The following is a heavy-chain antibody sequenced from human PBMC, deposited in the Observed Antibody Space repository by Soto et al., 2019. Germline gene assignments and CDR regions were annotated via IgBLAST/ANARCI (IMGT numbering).Heavy chain of an antibody. V-gene: IGHV3-30-3*01. J-gene: IGHJ5*02. CDR3: ARDMYSSDYFVKWFEP. Sequence: QVRLVESGGGVVQPGRSLRLSCTASGFSFSSYAMYWFRQPPGKGLEWVAVISHDGINKHYADSVKGRVTVSRDNSNRSVDLQLNSLRGEDTAMYYCARDMYSSDYFVKWFEPWGQGTLVTVSS. CDR1: GFSFSSYA. CDR2: ISHDGINK. D-gene: IGHD6-19*01.